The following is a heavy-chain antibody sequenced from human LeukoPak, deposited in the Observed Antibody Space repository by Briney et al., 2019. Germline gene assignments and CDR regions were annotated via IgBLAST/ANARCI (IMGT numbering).Heavy chain of an antibody. D-gene: IGHD3-10*01. CDR1: GFTFSTYS. CDR3: ATDIGSGSP. CDR2: ISTSSIYI. J-gene: IGHJ5*02. Sequence: GGSLRLSCADSGFTFSTYSMNWVRQTPGKGLEWASFISTSSIYIYYGDSVKGRFTISRDNAKNSLYLQINSLRSEDTAVYYCATDIGSGSPWGQGTLVTVSS. V-gene: IGHV3-21*04.